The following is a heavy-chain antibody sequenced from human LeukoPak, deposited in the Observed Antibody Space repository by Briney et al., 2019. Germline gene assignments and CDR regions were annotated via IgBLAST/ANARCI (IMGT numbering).Heavy chain of an antibody. J-gene: IGHJ5*02. D-gene: IGHD3-10*01. CDR1: GGSFSGYY. Sequence: SETLSLTCAVYGGSFSGYYWSWIRQPPGKGLEWIGEINHSGSTNYNPSLKSRVTISVDTSKNQFSLKLSSVTAADTAVYYCASGLWFGEPPLSSWGQGTLVTVSS. CDR3: ASGLWFGEPPLSS. CDR2: INHSGST. V-gene: IGHV4-34*01.